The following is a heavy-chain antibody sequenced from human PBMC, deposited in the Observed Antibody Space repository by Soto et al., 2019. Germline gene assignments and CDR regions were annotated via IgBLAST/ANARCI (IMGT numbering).Heavy chain of an antibody. CDR2: INPNSGGT. J-gene: IGHJ6*02. CDR3: ARDGLSAAGTYYYYGMDV. CDR1: GYTFTGYY. D-gene: IGHD6-13*01. V-gene: IGHV1-2*04. Sequence: ASVKVSCKASGYTFTGYYMHWVRQAPGQGXEWMGWINPNSGGTNYAQKFQGWVTMTRDTSISTAYMELSRLRSDDTAVYYCARDGLSAAGTYYYYGMDVWGQGTTVTVS.